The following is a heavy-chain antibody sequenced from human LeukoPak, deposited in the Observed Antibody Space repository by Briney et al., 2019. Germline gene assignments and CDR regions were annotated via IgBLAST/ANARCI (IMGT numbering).Heavy chain of an antibody. J-gene: IGHJ5*02. CDR2: IYYSGST. CDR3: ARVGIADSSSWYVWFDP. CDR1: GGSISSYH. V-gene: IGHV4-59*01. Sequence: SGTLSLTCTVSGGSISSYHWSWIRQPPGKGLEWIGYIYYSGSTNYNPSLKSRVTISVDTSKNQFSLKLSSVTAADTAVYYCARVGIADSSSWYVWFDPWGQGTLVTVSS. D-gene: IGHD6-13*01.